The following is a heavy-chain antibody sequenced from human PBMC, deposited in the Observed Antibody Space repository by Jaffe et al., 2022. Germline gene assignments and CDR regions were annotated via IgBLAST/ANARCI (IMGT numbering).Heavy chain of an antibody. CDR1: GYTLTELS. J-gene: IGHJ4*02. CDR2: FDPEDGET. D-gene: IGHD5-12*01. Sequence: QVQLVQSGAEVKKPGASVKVSCKVSGYTLTELSMHWVRQAPGKGLEWMGGFDPEDGETIYAQKFQGRVTMTEDTSTDTAYMELSSLRSEDTAVYYCATVPSYSGYSGYDQYYFDYWGQGTLVTVSS. V-gene: IGHV1-24*01. CDR3: ATVPSYSGYSGYDQYYFDY.